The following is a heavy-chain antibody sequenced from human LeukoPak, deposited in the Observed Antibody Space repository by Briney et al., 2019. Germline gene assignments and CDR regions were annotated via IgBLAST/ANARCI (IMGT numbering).Heavy chain of an antibody. Sequence: GASVKVSCKASGGTFSSYAISWVRQAPGQGLEWMGGIIPIFGTANYAQKIQGRVTITADESTSTAYMELSSLRSEDTAVYYCARGDGYNYGLFDYWGQGTLVTVSS. D-gene: IGHD5-24*01. CDR1: GGTFSSYA. J-gene: IGHJ4*02. V-gene: IGHV1-69*13. CDR3: ARGDGYNYGLFDY. CDR2: IIPIFGTA.